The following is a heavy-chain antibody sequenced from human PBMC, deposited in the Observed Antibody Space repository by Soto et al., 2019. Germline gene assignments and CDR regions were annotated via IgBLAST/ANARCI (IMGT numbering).Heavy chain of an antibody. J-gene: IGHJ6*02. D-gene: IGHD4-4*01. CDR1: GFTFSSYG. CDR3: AKEGDYSNYVDYYYGMDV. CDR2: ISYDGSNR. Sequence: GGSLRLSCAASGFTFSSYGMNWVRQAPGKGLEWVAVISYDGSNRYYADSVKGRFTISRDNSKNTLYLQMNSLRAEDTAVYYCAKEGDYSNYVDYYYGMDVWGQGTTVTVSS. V-gene: IGHV3-30*18.